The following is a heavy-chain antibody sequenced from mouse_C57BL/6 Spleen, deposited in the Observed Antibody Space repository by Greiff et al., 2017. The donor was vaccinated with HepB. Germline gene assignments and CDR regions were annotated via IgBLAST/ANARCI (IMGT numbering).Heavy chain of an antibody. CDR3: ARYIYYDYLFAY. J-gene: IGHJ3*01. Sequence: QVQLKQPGAELVKPGASVKLSCKASGYTFTSYWMHWVKQRPGQGLEWIGMIHPNSGSTNYNEKFKSKATLTVDKSSSTAYMQLSSLTSEDSAVYYCARYIYYDYLFAYWGQGTLVTVSA. V-gene: IGHV1-64*01. CDR2: IHPNSGST. CDR1: GYTFTSYW. D-gene: IGHD2-4*01.